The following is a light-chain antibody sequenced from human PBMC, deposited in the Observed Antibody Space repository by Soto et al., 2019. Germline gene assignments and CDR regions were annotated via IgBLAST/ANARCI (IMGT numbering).Light chain of an antibody. CDR3: CSYAGVGNVV. Sequence: QSVLTQPASMSGSPGQSITISCTGTSNDVGTYDLVTWYQQHPGKAPKVMIYEVSKRPSGVSNRFSGSKSGNTASLTISGFQAEDEADYYCCSYAGVGNVVFGGGTKLTVL. J-gene: IGLJ2*01. V-gene: IGLV2-23*02. CDR2: EVS. CDR1: SNDVGTYDL.